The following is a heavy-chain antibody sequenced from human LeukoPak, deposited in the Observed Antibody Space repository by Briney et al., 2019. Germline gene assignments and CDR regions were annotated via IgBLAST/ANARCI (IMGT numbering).Heavy chain of an antibody. V-gene: IGHV3-74*01. Sequence: PGGSLRLSCAASGFTFSSYWMRWVRQAPGKGLVWVSHINTDGSRTSYADSVKGRFTISRDNAKNTLYLQMNSLRAEDTAVCYCAREFDYYITSPLDYWGAGDLVTV. D-gene: IGHD3-9*01. CDR2: INTDGSRT. CDR3: AREFDYYITSPLDY. J-gene: IGHJ4*02. CDR1: GFTFSSYW.